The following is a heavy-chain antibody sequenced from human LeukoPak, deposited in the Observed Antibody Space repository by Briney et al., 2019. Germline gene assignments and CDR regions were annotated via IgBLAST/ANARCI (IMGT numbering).Heavy chain of an antibody. CDR1: GYTFTGYY. CDR3: ARDRPVTMVTTERAY. Sequence: ASVKVSFKSSGYTFTGYYMHWVRQAPGQGLEWMVLINRKSGKATYAQQSQGRVIVTRDTSINTAYMALSGLTSDDPAVYYCARDRPVTMVTTERAYSGQGRLVTVSS. J-gene: IGHJ4*02. V-gene: IGHV1-2*02. D-gene: IGHD4-17*01. CDR2: INRKSGKA.